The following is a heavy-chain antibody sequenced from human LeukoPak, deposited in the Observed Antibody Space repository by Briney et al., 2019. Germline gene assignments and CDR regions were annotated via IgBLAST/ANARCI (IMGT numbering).Heavy chain of an antibody. CDR1: GFTFSSYI. V-gene: IGHV3-21*01. CDR2: ISSSSSYI. CDR3: ARAKMREVDY. Sequence: PGGSLRLSCAASGFTFSSYIMNWVRQAPGKGLEWVSSISSSSSYIYYADSVKGRFTISRDNAKNSLYLQMNSLRAEDTAVYYCARAKMREVDYWGQGTLVTVSS. D-gene: IGHD1-26*01. J-gene: IGHJ4*02.